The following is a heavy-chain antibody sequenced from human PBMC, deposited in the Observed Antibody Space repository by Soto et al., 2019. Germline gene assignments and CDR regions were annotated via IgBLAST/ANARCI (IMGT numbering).Heavy chain of an antibody. Sequence: GESLKISCKGSGYSFTSYWIGWMRQMPGKGLEWMGIIYPGDSDTRYSPSFQGQVTISADKSISTAYLQWSSLKASDTAMYYCARHGRNYDFWSGYQLTYGMDVWGQGTTVTVSS. CDR1: GYSFTSYW. CDR2: IYPGDSDT. V-gene: IGHV5-51*01. J-gene: IGHJ6*02. D-gene: IGHD3-3*01. CDR3: ARHGRNYDFWSGYQLTYGMDV.